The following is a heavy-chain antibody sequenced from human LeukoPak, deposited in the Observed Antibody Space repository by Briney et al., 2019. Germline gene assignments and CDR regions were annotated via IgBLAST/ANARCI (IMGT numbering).Heavy chain of an antibody. J-gene: IGHJ4*02. Sequence: PSETLSLTCTVSGGSISFYYWSWIRQPPGKGLEGIGYIHYSGITNYHPSLKSRVTISRDTSKNQFSLKLSSVAAADRAIYYCARHISYGGDSAFGYWGQGTLVTVSS. CDR1: GGSISFYY. V-gene: IGHV4-59*08. D-gene: IGHD4-23*01. CDR2: IHYSGIT. CDR3: ARHISYGGDSAFGY.